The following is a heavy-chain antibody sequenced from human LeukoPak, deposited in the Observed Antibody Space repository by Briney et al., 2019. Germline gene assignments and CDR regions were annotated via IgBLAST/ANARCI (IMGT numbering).Heavy chain of an antibody. D-gene: IGHD6-19*01. CDR3: AKSQWLVHDYFDY. CDR2: ISGSGGST. Sequence: GGSLRLSCAASGFTFSSYSMNRVRQAPGKGLEWVSAISGSGGSTYYADSVKGRFTISRDNSKNTLYLQMNSLRAEDTAVYYCAKSQWLVHDYFDYWGQGTLVTVSS. CDR1: GFTFSSYS. V-gene: IGHV3-23*01. J-gene: IGHJ4*02.